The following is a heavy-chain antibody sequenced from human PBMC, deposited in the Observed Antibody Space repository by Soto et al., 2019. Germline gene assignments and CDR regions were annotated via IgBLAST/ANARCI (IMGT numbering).Heavy chain of an antibody. Sequence: RRSVSLSCAASGFKFSSYGMHWVRQAPGKGLEWVARINRKIDGETTDYAAPVEGRFTIARDDSKNTLYLQMSSLKIEDTAVYFCTADHWSWGQGTLVTVSS. V-gene: IGHV3-15*07. CDR3: TADHWS. CDR1: GFKFSSYG. J-gene: IGHJ4*02. D-gene: IGHD3-3*01. CDR2: INRKIDGETT.